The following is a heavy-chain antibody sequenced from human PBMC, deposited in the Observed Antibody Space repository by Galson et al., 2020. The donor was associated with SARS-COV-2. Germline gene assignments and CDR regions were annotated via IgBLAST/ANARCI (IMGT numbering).Heavy chain of an antibody. D-gene: IGHD6-13*01. J-gene: IGHJ4*02. Sequence: GESLKISCAASGFTFSTYAMSWVRQAPGKGLEWVSTISGNGAGTYYADSVGGRFTIYRDNSKNTLSLQMNSLRSGDTAVYYCEKWDSSSWPHIDYWGQGTLVTVSS. V-gene: IGHV3-23*01. CDR3: EKWDSSSWPHIDY. CDR1: GFTFSTYA. CDR2: ISGNGAGT.